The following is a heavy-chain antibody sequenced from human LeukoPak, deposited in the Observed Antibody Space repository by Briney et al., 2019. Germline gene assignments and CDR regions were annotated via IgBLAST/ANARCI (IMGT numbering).Heavy chain of an antibody. D-gene: IGHD3-9*01. V-gene: IGHV3-23*01. CDR1: GFTFSSYA. CDR2: ISGSGGST. Sequence: PGGSLRLSCAASGFTFSSYAMSWVRQAPGKGLEWVSAISGSGGSTYYADSVKGRFTISRDNSKNTLYLQMNSLRAEDTAVYYCARGLRYFDWFDYYYYMDVWGKGTTVTVSS. J-gene: IGHJ6*03. CDR3: ARGLRYFDWFDYYYYMDV.